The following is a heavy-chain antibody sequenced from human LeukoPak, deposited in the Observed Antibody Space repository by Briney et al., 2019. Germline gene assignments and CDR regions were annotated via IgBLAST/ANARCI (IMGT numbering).Heavy chain of an antibody. V-gene: IGHV1-24*01. Sequence: GASVKVSCKVSGYTLTELSMHWVRQAPGKGLEWMGGFDPEDGETIYAQKFQGRVTMTEDASTDTAYMELSSLRSEDTAVYYCATTDRTNGVCYRELSYWGQGTLVTVSS. D-gene: IGHD2-8*01. CDR3: ATTDRTNGVCYRELSY. CDR2: FDPEDGET. CDR1: GYTLTELS. J-gene: IGHJ4*02.